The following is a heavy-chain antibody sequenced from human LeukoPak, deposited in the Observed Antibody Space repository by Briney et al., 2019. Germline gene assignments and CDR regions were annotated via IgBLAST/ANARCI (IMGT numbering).Heavy chain of an antibody. CDR2: ISWNSGSM. D-gene: IGHD3-22*01. V-gene: IGHV3-9*01. CDR1: GFTFDDYA. Sequence: GRSLRLSCAASGFTFDDYAMHWVRQAPGKGLEWVSGISWNSGSMGYADSLKGRFTISRDNAKSSLYLQMNSLRPEDTALYYCAKGAGSLYHDITGFNLIWGQGAMVTVSS. J-gene: IGHJ3*02. CDR3: AKGAGSLYHDITGFNLI.